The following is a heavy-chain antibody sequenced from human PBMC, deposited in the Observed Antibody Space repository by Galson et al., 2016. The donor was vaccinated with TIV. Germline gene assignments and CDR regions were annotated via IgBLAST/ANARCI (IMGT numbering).Heavy chain of an antibody. CDR2: IYDNGSA. V-gene: IGHV4-30-2*01. Sequence: QPPGDGLEWIGYIYDNGSAYYSPSLKRRVSISLDKSKNQFSLKLTSVTAADTAIYYCARRYTSFSDLDDWFFDLWGRGTLITVSS. J-gene: IGHJ2*01. CDR3: ARRYTSFSDLDDWFFDL. D-gene: IGHD3-3*01.